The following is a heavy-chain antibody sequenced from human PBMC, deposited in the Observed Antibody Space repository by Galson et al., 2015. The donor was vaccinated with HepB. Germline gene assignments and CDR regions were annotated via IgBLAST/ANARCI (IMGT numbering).Heavy chain of an antibody. Sequence: SVKVSCKASGYMFTGYYMHWIRQTPGQGLEWVGRINADTGSTDSAQKFQGRFTMTRDKSLATTYMELRSLRGDDTAIYYCARDVQPDYWGQGTLVTVSS. CDR3: ARDVQPDY. V-gene: IGHV1-2*06. J-gene: IGHJ4*02. CDR2: INADTGST. CDR1: GYMFTGYY.